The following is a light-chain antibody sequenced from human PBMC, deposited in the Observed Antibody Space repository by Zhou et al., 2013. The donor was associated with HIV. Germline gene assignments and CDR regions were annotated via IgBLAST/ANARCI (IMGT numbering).Light chain of an antibody. V-gene: IGKV3-20*01. CDR2: GAS. CDR3: QQYGSSLFT. CDR1: KTVSSNF. J-gene: IGKJ3*01. Sequence: EIVLTQSPGILSLSPGERATLTCRASKTVSSNFLAWYQQKSGQAPRLLIYGASSRATAIPDRFSGSGSGTDFVLIISRLEPEDSAVYYCQQYGSSLFTFGPGTKVDIK.